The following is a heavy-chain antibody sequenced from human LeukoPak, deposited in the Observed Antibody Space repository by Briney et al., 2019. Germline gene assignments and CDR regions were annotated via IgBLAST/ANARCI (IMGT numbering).Heavy chain of an antibody. Sequence: GESLKISCKGSGYSFTNYWIGWVRQMPGKGLEWMGIIYPADSNTRYSPSFQGQVTISVDKSISTAYLQWSSLKASDTAAYYCATGRYCSGGTCYSSLDFWGQGTLVTVSS. CDR1: GYSFTNYW. V-gene: IGHV5-51*01. CDR2: IYPADSNT. D-gene: IGHD2-15*01. J-gene: IGHJ4*02. CDR3: ATGRYCSGGTCYSSLDF.